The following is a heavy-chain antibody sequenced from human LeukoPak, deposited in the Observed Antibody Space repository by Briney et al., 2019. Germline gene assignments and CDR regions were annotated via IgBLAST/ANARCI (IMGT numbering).Heavy chain of an antibody. CDR1: GYTLTSYA. CDR3: ARSAPLDGMDV. CDR2: INTNTGNP. J-gene: IGHJ6*02. Sequence: ASVKVSCKASGYTLTSYAMNWVRQAPGQGLEWMGWINTNTGNPTYAQGFTGRFVFSLNTSVSTAYLQISSLKAEDTAVYYCARSAPLDGMDVWGQGTTVTVSS. V-gene: IGHV7-4-1*02.